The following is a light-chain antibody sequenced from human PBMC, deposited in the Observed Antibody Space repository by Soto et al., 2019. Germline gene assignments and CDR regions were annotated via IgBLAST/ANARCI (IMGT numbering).Light chain of an antibody. CDR2: AAS. V-gene: IGKV1-27*01. J-gene: IGKJ2*01. CDR1: QGISNY. CDR3: QKDNSAPHT. Sequence: DIQMTQSPSSLSASVGDRVTITCRASQGISNYLAWYQQKPGKVPKLLIYAASPLQSGVTSRFSGSGYGTAFTLTSSTLQPEDVATYCCQKDNSAPHTFGQGTKLEIK.